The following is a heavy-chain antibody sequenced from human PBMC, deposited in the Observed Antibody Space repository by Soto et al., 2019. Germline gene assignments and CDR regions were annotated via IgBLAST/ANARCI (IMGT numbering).Heavy chain of an antibody. CDR2: IIPIFGTA. V-gene: IGHV1-69*13. J-gene: IGHJ4*02. CDR1: GGTFSSYA. CDR3: ARYDFWSGNGPYYFDY. D-gene: IGHD3-3*01. Sequence: ASVKVSCKASGGTFSSYAISWVRQAPGQGLEWMGGIIPIFGTANYAQKFQGRVTITADESTSTAYMELSSLRPEDTAVYYCARYDFWSGNGPYYFDYWGQGTLVTVSS.